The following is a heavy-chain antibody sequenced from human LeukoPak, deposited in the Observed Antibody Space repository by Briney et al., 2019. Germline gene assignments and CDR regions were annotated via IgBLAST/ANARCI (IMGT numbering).Heavy chain of an antibody. CDR2: INPRGGST. CDR1: GYTFTSYY. Sequence: ASVKVSCKAAGYTFTSYYMHWVRQAPGQGLEWMGIINPRGGSTSYAQTVKGRVTMTRDMSTSTVYMELRSLRSEDTAVYYCARGRDSSSSGGNYYYYYMDVWGKGTTVTVSS. V-gene: IGHV1-46*01. J-gene: IGHJ6*03. D-gene: IGHD6-6*01. CDR3: ARGRDSSSSGGNYYYYYMDV.